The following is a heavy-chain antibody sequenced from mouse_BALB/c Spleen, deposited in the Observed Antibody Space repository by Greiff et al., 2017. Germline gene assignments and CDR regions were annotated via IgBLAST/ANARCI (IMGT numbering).Heavy chain of an antibody. Sequence: EVKLMESGGGLVQPGGSRKLSCAASGFTFSSFGMHWVRQAPEKGLEWVAYISSGSSTIYYADTVKGRFTISRDNPKNTLFLQMTSLRAEDTAMYYCARSEGALDYWGQGTTLTVSS. V-gene: IGHV5-17*02. CDR3: ARSEGALDY. CDR2: ISSGSSTI. J-gene: IGHJ2*01. CDR1: GFTFSSFG.